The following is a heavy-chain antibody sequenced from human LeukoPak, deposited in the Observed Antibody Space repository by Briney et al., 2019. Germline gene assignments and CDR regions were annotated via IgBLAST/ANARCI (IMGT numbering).Heavy chain of an antibody. V-gene: IGHV4-34*01. J-gene: IGHJ4*02. CDR3: AGRGYSYGFDY. D-gene: IGHD5-18*01. CDR2: INHSGST. Sequence: SETLSLTCAVYGGSFSLYYWSWIRQPPGKGLEWIGEINHSGSTNYNPSLKSRVTISVDTSKNQFSLKLSSVTAADTAVYYCAGRGYSYGFDYWGQGTLVTVSS. CDR1: GGSFSLYY.